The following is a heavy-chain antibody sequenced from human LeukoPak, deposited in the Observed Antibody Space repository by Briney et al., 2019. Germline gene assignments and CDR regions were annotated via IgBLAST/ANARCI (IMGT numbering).Heavy chain of an antibody. CDR2: ISYGGSNK. Sequence: GRSLRLSCAASGFTFSSYGMHWVRQAPGKGLEWVAVISYGGSNKYYADSVKGRFTISRDNSKNTLYLQMNSLRAEDTAVYYCAHGGRWLQLDYWGQGTLVTVSS. J-gene: IGHJ4*02. CDR3: AHGGRWLQLDY. D-gene: IGHD5-24*01. V-gene: IGHV3-30*03. CDR1: GFTFSSYG.